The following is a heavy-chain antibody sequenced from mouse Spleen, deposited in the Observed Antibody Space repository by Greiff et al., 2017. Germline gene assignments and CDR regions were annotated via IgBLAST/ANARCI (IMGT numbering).Heavy chain of an antibody. D-gene: IGHD2-12*01. CDR2: IWSGGST. CDR3: ARNGYSYYSYDAMDY. Sequence: VKVVESGPGLVQPSQSLSITCTVSGFSLTSYGVHWVRQSPGKGLEWLGVIWSGGSTDYNAAFISRLSISKDNSKSQVFFKMNSLQADDTAIYYCARNGYSYYSYDAMDYWGQGTSVTVSS. V-gene: IGHV2-2*01. J-gene: IGHJ4*01. CDR1: GFSLTSYG.